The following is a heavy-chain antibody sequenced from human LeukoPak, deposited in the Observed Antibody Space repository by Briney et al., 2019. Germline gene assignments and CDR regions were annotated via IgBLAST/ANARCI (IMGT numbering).Heavy chain of an antibody. V-gene: IGHV3-74*01. J-gene: IGHJ4*02. CDR2: INSDGSST. CDR3: ARGEGIIRRYYYDSSGYPDY. D-gene: IGHD3-22*01. CDR1: GFTFSSYW. Sequence: PGGSLRLSCAASGFTFSSYWMHWVRQAPGKGLVWVSRINSDGSSTSYADSVKGRFTISRDNAKNTLYLQMNSLRAEDTAVNYCARGEGIIRRYYYDSSGYPDYWGQGTLVTVSS.